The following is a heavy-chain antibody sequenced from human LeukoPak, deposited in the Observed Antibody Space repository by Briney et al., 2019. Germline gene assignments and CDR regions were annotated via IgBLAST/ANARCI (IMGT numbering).Heavy chain of an antibody. Sequence: PSETLSLTCTVSGGSISSYYWSWIRQPPGKGLEWIGYIYYSGSTNYNPSLKSRVTISVDTSKNQFSLKLSSVTAADTAVYYCARDRYVAPRYFDWLSRLYNWFDPWGQGTLVTVSS. J-gene: IGHJ5*02. CDR2: IYYSGST. D-gene: IGHD3-9*01. CDR1: GGSISSYY. CDR3: ARDRYVAPRYFDWLSRLYNWFDP. V-gene: IGHV4-59*12.